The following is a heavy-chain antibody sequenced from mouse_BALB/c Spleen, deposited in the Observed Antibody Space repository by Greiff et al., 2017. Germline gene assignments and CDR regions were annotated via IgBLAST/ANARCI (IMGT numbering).Heavy chain of an antibody. D-gene: IGHD4-1*01. V-gene: IGHV5-12-2*01. CDR1: GFTFSSYT. CDR2: ISNGGGST. J-gene: IGHJ4*01. Sequence: DVMLVESGGGLVQPGGSLKLSCAASGFTFSSYTMSWVRQTPEKRLEWVAYISNGGGSTYYPDTVKGRFTISRDNAKNTLYLQMSSLKSEDTAMYYCARHRGWDDYAMDYWGQGTSVTVSS. CDR3: ARHRGWDDYAMDY.